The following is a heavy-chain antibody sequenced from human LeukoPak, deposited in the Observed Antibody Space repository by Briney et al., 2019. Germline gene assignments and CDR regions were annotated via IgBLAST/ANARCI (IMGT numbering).Heavy chain of an antibody. CDR2: LHSSGTT. Sequence: PSETLSLTCTVSGGSISSYYWSWIRQSAGRGLEWIGRLHSSGTTNYNPHLESRVTMSVDTSKNQFSLMLSSVTAADTAIYYCARDSDYHASGHDYWGQGTLVTVSS. CDR1: GGSISSYY. D-gene: IGHD3-10*01. J-gene: IGHJ4*02. V-gene: IGHV4-4*07. CDR3: ARDSDYHASGHDY.